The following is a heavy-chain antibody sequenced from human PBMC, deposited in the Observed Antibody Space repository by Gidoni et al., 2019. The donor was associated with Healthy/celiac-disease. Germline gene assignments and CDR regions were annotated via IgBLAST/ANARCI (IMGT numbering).Heavy chain of an antibody. Sequence: QVTLKESGPVLVKPTETLTLPCTVSGFSLSNARMGVRWIRQPPGKALEWLAHIFSNDEKSYSTSLKSRLTISKDTSKSQVVLTMTNMDPVDTATYYCARIRGEQWLMDPNDAFDIWGQGTMVTVSS. J-gene: IGHJ3*02. CDR2: IFSNDEK. CDR1: GFSLSNARMG. V-gene: IGHV2-26*01. CDR3: ARIRGEQWLMDPNDAFDI. D-gene: IGHD6-19*01.